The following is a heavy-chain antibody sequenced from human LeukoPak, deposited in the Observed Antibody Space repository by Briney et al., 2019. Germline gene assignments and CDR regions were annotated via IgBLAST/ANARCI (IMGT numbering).Heavy chain of an antibody. CDR3: AKDLMTRNIVVVPAAGFDP. Sequence: SVKVSCKASGGTFSSYAISWVRQAPGQGLEWMGGIIPIFGTANYAQKFQGRVTITADESTSTAYMELSSLRSEDTAVYYCAKDLMTRNIVVVPAAGFDPWGQGTLVTVSS. D-gene: IGHD2-2*01. CDR1: GGTFSSYA. J-gene: IGHJ5*02. CDR2: IIPIFGTA. V-gene: IGHV1-69*01.